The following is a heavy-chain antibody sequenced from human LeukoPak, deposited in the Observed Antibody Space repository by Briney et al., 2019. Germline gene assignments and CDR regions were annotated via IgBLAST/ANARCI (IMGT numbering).Heavy chain of an antibody. CDR2: IYPGDYET. CDR3: AIPPGYCGNDCSFDH. D-gene: IGHD2-21*02. Sequence: GESLKISCEGSGYSFSNYWIGWVRQMPGKGLEWMGIIYPGDYETRYSPSFQGLVTISVDKSISTAYLQWSSLKASDTAMYYRAIPPGYCGNDCSFDHRGQGTLVTVSS. V-gene: IGHV5-51*01. CDR1: GYSFSNYW. J-gene: IGHJ4*02.